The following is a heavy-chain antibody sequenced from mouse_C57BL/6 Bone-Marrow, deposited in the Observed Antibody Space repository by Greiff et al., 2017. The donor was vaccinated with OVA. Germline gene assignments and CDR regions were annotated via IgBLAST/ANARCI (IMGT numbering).Heavy chain of an antibody. CDR3: AKINYAWFAY. D-gene: IGHD1-1*01. CDR1: GFSLTSYG. CDR2: IWSGGST. V-gene: IGHV2-4*01. J-gene: IGHJ3*01. Sequence: VKVVESGPGLVQPSQSLSITCTVSGFSLTSYGVHWVRQPPGKGLEWLGVIWSGGSTDYNAAFISRLSISKDNSKSQVFFKMNSLQADDTAIYYCAKINYAWFAYWGQGTLVTVSA.